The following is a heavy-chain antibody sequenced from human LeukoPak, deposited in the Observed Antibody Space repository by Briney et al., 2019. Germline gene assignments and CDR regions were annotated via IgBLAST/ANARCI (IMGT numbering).Heavy chain of an antibody. CDR1: GFTLSDYY. V-gene: IGHV3-21*01. CDR3: ARNRGPMAVVAPFDY. D-gene: IGHD3-22*01. Sequence: GGSLRLSCAVSGFTLSDYYIDWVRQAPGKGLEWVSSISSSGDYIYYADSVKGQFTISRDNAKNSLYLQMNSLRAEDTAVYYCARNRGPMAVVAPFDYWGQGTLVTVSS. CDR2: ISSSGDYI. J-gene: IGHJ4*02.